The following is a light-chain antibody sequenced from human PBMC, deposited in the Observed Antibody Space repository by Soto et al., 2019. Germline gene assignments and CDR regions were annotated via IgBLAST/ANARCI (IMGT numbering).Light chain of an antibody. J-gene: IGLJ3*02. CDR2: DDS. V-gene: IGLV3-21*02. CDR3: QVWHSGGDHSV. CDR1: NIGSES. Sequence: SSELTQPPSVSVAPGQTARITCGGNNIGSESVHWYQQKPGQAPMVVVYDDSDRPSGIPERFSGSNSGNTATLTISGVEGGDEADYYCQVWHSGGDHSVFGGGTKLTVL.